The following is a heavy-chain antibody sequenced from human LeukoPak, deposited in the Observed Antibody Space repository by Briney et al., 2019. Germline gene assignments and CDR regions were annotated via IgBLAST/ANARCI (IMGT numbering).Heavy chain of an antibody. CDR2: IDPSDSYT. J-gene: IGHJ5*02. V-gene: IGHV5-10-1*04. Sequence: GESLKISCKGSGYSFTSYWISWVRQMPGKGLEWMGRIDPSDSYTNYSPSFQGQVTISADKSISTAYLQWSSLKASDTAMYYCARHLTSTIAAAVTWGQGTLVTVSS. CDR1: GYSFTSYW. D-gene: IGHD6-13*01. CDR3: ARHLTSTIAAAVT.